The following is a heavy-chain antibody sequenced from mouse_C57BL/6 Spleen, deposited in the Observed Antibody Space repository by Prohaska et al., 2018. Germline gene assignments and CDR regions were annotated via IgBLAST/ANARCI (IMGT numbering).Heavy chain of an antibody. CDR1: GYAFSSPW. V-gene: IGHV1-82*01. CDR3: ARWNPTYYAMDY. Sequence: QVQLQQSGPALVKPGASVKISCKASGYAFSSPWKNRVKQRPGKGLEWIGRICTVDGDTNYNGKFKGKATLTADESASTAYMQLSSLTSEDSAVYFCARWNPTYYAMDYWGQGTSVTVSS. D-gene: IGHD1-1*01. CDR2: ICTVDGDT. J-gene: IGHJ4*01.